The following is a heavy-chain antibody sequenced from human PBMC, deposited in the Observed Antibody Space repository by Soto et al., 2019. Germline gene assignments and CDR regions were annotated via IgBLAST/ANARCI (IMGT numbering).Heavy chain of an antibody. CDR3: ARGHIVVVPTVGWFDP. Sequence: SETLSLPWAVSGYSISSGYYWGWVRQPPGKGLEWLGSMFHSGKTFYNPSLRSRLTISVDTSKNQFSLKLNSVTAADTAVYYCARGHIVVVPTVGWFDPWGQGTLVTVSS. CDR1: GYSISSGYY. V-gene: IGHV4-38-2*01. J-gene: IGHJ5*02. D-gene: IGHD2-2*01. CDR2: MFHSGKT.